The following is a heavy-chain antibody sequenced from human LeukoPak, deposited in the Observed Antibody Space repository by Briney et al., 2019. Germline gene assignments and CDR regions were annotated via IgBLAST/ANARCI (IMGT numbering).Heavy chain of an antibody. V-gene: IGHV4-59*01. D-gene: IGHD4-17*01. J-gene: IGHJ4*02. CDR1: GDSISGYY. CDR2: IYSSGST. Sequence: SETLSLTCTVSGDSISGYYWTWMRQPPGKGLEWIGYIYSSGSTKYNPSLERRLSISIDTSKNQFSLKLSSVTAADTAVYFCARLRNYCDYWGQGTLVTVSS. CDR3: ARLRNYCDY.